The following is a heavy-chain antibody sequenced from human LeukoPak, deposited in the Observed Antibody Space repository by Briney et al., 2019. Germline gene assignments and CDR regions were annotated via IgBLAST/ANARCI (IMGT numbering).Heavy chain of an antibody. CDR2: ISGSGGST. J-gene: IGHJ4*02. D-gene: IGHD3-9*01. Sequence: PGGSLRLSCAASGFTFSSYAMSWVRQAPGKGLEWVSAISGSGGSTYYADSVKGRFTISRDNSKNTLYLQMNSLRAEDTAVYYCAKDGDILTGYYLDYWGQGTLVTVSS. V-gene: IGHV3-23*01. CDR1: GFTFSSYA. CDR3: AKDGDILTGYYLDY.